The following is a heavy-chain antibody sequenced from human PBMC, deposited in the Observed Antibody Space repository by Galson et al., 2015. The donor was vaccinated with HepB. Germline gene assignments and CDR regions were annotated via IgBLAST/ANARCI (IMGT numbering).Heavy chain of an antibody. CDR2: INTNTGNP. J-gene: IGHJ6*02. CDR1: GYTFTSYA. CDR3: ARDVHPAGYSSGWYSWSSGVGLHYYYYGMDV. Sequence: SVKVSCKASGYTFTSYAMNWVRQAPGQGLEWMGWINTNTGNPTYAQGFTGRFVFSLDTSVSTAYLQISSLKAEDTAVYYCARDVHPAGYSSGWYSWSSGVGLHYYYYGMDVWGQGTTVTVSS. D-gene: IGHD6-19*01. V-gene: IGHV7-4-1*02.